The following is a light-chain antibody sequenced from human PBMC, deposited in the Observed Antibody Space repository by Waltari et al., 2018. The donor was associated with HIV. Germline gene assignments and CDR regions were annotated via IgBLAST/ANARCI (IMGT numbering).Light chain of an antibody. J-gene: IGLJ2*01. CDR1: TNDTGSSNY. CDR2: EVS. Sequence: SVLTQPASVSGPPGQSLTLSGTGTTNDTGSSNYVSWYQQSPDKAPKLIIYEVSNRPSGVSSRFSGSKSGNTASLTISGLQAEDEAYYHCSSYSRGALLFGGGTKVTVL. V-gene: IGLV2-14*01. CDR3: SSYSRGALL.